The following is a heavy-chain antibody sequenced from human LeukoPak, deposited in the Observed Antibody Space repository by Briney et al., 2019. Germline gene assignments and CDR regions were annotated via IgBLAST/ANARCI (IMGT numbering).Heavy chain of an antibody. J-gene: IGHJ4*02. V-gene: IGHV1-18*01. D-gene: IGHD3-10*01. CDR2: ISAYNGNT. Sequence: ASVKVSCKASGYTFSSYGITWVRQAPGQGLEWMGWISAYNGNTDYAQNLRGRVTMTTDTSTSTAYMELRSLRSDDTAVYYCAIDSVDGTGTYYSDSPDYWGQGTLVTVSS. CDR1: GYTFSSYG. CDR3: AIDSVDGTGTYYSDSPDY.